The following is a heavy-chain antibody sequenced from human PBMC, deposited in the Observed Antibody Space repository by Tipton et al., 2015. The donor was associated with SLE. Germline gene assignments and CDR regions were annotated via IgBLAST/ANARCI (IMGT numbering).Heavy chain of an antibody. Sequence: TLSLTCTVSGASISSYYWSWIRQPPGKRLEWIGHVHSSGSTHYNPSLNSRVTISLDTSNNQFSLRLTSVTAADTAVYYCARLTYYDSTGHFDYWGQGSLVTVSS. CDR2: VHSSGST. CDR1: GASISSYY. CDR3: ARLTYYDSTGHFDY. V-gene: IGHV4-59*13. D-gene: IGHD3-22*01. J-gene: IGHJ4*02.